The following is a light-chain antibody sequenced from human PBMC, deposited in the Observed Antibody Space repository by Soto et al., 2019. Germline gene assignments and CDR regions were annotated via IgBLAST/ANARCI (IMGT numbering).Light chain of an antibody. J-gene: IGKJ2*01. V-gene: IGKV1-39*01. Sequence: DIQLTQSPSSLSASVGDRVTITCRASQSISHYLNWDQHKPGRAPKLLIYAASSLQSGVPSRFSGSGSGTDFTLTINSLHPEDFATYYCQQSYSTPMNTFGQGTKLEIK. CDR2: AAS. CDR1: QSISHY. CDR3: QQSYSTPMNT.